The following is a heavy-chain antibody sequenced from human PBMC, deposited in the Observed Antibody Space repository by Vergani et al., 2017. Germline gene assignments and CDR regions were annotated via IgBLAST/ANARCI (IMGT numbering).Heavy chain of an antibody. D-gene: IGHD2-2*02. CDR3: ARDTSTGGMDV. V-gene: IGHV4-34*01. CDR2: INHSGST. CDR1: GGSFSGYD. J-gene: IGHJ6*02. Sequence: QVQLQQWGAGLLKPSETLSLTCAVYGGSFSGYDWSWIRQPPGKGLEWIGEINHSGSTNYNPSLKSRVTISVDTSKNQFSPKLSSVTAADTAVYYCARDTSTGGMDVWGQGTTVTVSS.